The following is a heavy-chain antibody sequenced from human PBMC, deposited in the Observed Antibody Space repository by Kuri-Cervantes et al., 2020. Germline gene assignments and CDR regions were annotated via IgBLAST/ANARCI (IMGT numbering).Heavy chain of an antibody. CDR1: GFTFSDYG. CDR3: ARGRRVFQWLVQGEGNWFDP. V-gene: IGHV3-33*01. J-gene: IGHJ5*02. Sequence: LSLTCAASGFTFSDYGMHWVRQAPGKGLEWVAIIWRDGGNKYYADSVKGRFTVSRDNFKNTVHLQMDSLRAEDTAVYYCARGRRVFQWLVQGEGNWFDPWGQGTLVTVSS. D-gene: IGHD6-19*01. CDR2: IWRDGGNK.